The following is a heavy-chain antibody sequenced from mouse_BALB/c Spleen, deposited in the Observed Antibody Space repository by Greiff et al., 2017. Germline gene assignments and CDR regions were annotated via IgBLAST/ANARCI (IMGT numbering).Heavy chain of an antibody. V-gene: IGHV5-6*02. J-gene: IGHJ3*01. D-gene: IGHD4-1*01. CDR3: ARHRTGTSLFAY. CDR2: ISSGGSYT. Sequence: EVKLVESGGDLVKPGGSLKLSCAASGFTFSSYGMSWVRQTPDKRLEWVATISSGGSYTYYPDSVKGRFTISRDNAKNTLYLQMSSLKSEDTAMYYCARHRTGTSLFAYWGQGTLVTVSA. CDR1: GFTFSSYG.